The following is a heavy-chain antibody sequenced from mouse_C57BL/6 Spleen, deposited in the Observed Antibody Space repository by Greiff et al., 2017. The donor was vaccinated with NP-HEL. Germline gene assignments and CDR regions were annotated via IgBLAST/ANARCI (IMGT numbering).Heavy chain of an antibody. V-gene: IGHV5-16*01. D-gene: IGHD4-1*01. J-gene: IGHJ2*01. CDR2: INYDGSST. CDR3: ARLGRGYFDY. CDR1: GFTFSDYY. Sequence: EVQLVESEGGLVQPGSSMKLSCTASGFTFSDYYMAWVRQVPEKGLEWVANINYDGSSTYYLDSLKSRFIISRDKAKNILYLQMSSLKSEDTATYYCARLGRGYFDYWGQGTTLTVSS.